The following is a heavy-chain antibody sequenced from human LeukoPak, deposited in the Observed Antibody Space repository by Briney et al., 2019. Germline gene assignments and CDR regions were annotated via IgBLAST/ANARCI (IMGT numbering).Heavy chain of an antibody. D-gene: IGHD1-26*01. CDR2: IYYSGST. Sequence: SETLSLTCTVSGGSISSYYWSWIRQPPGKGLEWIGYIYYSGSTNYNPSLKSRVTISVDTSKNQFSLKLSSVTAADTAVYYCARVVGATFWFDPWGQGTLVTVSS. V-gene: IGHV4-59*01. CDR1: GGSISSYY. CDR3: ARVVGATFWFDP. J-gene: IGHJ5*02.